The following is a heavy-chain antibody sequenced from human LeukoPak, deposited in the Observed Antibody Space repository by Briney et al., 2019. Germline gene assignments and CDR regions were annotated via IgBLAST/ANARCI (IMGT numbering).Heavy chain of an antibody. CDR1: GGTFSSYA. CDR2: IIPIFGTA. J-gene: IGHJ6*02. Sequence: SVKVSCKASGGTFSSYAISWVRQAPGQGLEWMGGIIPIFGTANYAQKFQGRVTITADESTSTAYMELSSLRSEDTAVYYCARDLRQLAQYYYYYYGMDVWGQGTTVTVSS. D-gene: IGHD6-6*01. CDR3: ARDLRQLAQYYYYYYGMDV. V-gene: IGHV1-69*13.